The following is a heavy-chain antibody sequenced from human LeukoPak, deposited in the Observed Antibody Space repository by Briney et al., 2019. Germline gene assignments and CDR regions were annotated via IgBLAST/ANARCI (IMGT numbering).Heavy chain of an antibody. V-gene: IGHV1-2*06. CDR1: GYTFTGYY. Sequence: ASVKVSCKASGYTFTGYYMHWVRQAPGQGLEWMGRINPNSGGTNYAQKFQGRVTMTRDTSISTAYMELSRLTSDDTAVYYCARVRSRIAVAGTRFDYWGQGTLVTVSS. CDR3: ARVRSRIAVAGTRFDY. D-gene: IGHD6-19*01. J-gene: IGHJ4*02. CDR2: INPNSGGT.